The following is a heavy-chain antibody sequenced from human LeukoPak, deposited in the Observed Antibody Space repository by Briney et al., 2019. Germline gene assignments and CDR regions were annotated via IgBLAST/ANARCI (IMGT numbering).Heavy chain of an antibody. V-gene: IGHV3-23*01. CDR3: AKNPYYYYGSGGYYEDY. CDR1: GFTFSSYA. CDR2: ISGSGGST. J-gene: IGHJ4*02. Sequence: GGSLRLSCAASGFTFSSYAMSWVRQAPGKGLEWVSAISGSGGSTYYADSVKGRFTISRDNSKNTLYLQMNSLRAEDAAVYYCAKNPYYYYGSGGYYEDYWGQGTLVTVSS. D-gene: IGHD3-10*01.